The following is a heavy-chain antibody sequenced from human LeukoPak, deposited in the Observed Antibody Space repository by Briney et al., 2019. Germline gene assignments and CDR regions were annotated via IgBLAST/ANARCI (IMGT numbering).Heavy chain of an antibody. CDR3: ARNNDY. Sequence: GGSLRLSCAASGFTFSSYSMNWVRQAPGKGLEWVSSISSSSSYIYHADSVKGRFTISRDNAKNSLYLQMNSLRAEDTAVYYCARNNDYWGQGTLVIVSS. CDR1: GFTFSSYS. J-gene: IGHJ4*02. V-gene: IGHV3-21*01. CDR2: ISSSSSYI.